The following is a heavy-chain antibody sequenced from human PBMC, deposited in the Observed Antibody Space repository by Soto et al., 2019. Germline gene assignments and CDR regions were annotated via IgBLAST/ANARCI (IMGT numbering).Heavy chain of an antibody. V-gene: IGHV1-18*01. CDR2: LSAYNANT. CDR1: GYTCTRYG. Sequence: ASWKFSCKASGYTCTRYGISWVRQAPGQGLEWRGWLSAYNANTNHDQKLQGRVTMPTDPSPSTDYMELRSLRSDGAAVYSCVRDRLYYDSSGYYFISYYGMDVWGQGTTVTVS. J-gene: IGHJ6*02. D-gene: IGHD3-22*01. CDR3: VRDRLYYDSSGYYFISYYGMDV.